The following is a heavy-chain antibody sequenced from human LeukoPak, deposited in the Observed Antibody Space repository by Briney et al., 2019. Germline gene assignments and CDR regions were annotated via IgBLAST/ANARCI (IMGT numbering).Heavy chain of an antibody. CDR3: ASDSGMVATGRYYYYYYGMDV. Sequence: ASVKVSCKASGGTFSSYAISWVRQAPGQGLEWMGGIIPIFGTANYAQKFQGRVTITADESTSTAYMELSGLRSEDTAVYYCASDSGMVATGRYYYYYYGMDVWGQGTTVTVSS. J-gene: IGHJ6*02. CDR2: IIPIFGTA. CDR1: GGTFSSYA. V-gene: IGHV1-69*01. D-gene: IGHD5-12*01.